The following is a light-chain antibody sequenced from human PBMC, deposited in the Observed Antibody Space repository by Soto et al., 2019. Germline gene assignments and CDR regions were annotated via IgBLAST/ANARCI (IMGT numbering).Light chain of an antibody. CDR1: SSDVGGHNS. V-gene: IGLV2-14*01. CDR3: SSFTSSVTYV. CDR2: DVS. J-gene: IGLJ1*01. Sequence: VLTHPASVSWSPGQSITISCTGTSSDVGGHNSVSWYRQDPGKAPKLMIYDVSNRPSGVSDRFSGSKSGNTASLTISGLQIEDEADYYCSSFTSSVTYVFGTGTKVTVL.